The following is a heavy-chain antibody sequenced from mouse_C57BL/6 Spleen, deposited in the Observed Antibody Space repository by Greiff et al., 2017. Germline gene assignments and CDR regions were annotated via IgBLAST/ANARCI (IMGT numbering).Heavy chain of an antibody. J-gene: IGHJ4*01. V-gene: IGHV1-52*01. CDR3: ARSPITTVVRAMDY. CDR2: IDPSDSET. D-gene: IGHD1-1*01. CDR1: GYTFTSYW. Sequence: QVQLQQPGAELVRPGSSVKLSCKASGYTFTSYWMHWVKQRPIQGLEWIGNIDPSDSETHYNQQFKDKATLTVDKSSSTAYMQLSSLTSEDSAVYYGARSPITTVVRAMDYWGQGTSVTVSS.